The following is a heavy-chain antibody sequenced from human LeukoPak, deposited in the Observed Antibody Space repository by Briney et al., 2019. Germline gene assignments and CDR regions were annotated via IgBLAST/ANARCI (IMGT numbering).Heavy chain of an antibody. CDR3: AREYCSGGSCYWGSYYYYYMDV. CDR1: GFTFSSYA. V-gene: IGHV3-30*04. Sequence: GRSLRLSCAASGFTFSSYAMHWVRQAPGKGLEWVAVISYDGSNKYYADSVKGRFTISRDNSKNTLYLQMNSLRAGDTAVYYCAREYCSGGSCYWGSYYYYYMDVWGKGTTVTVSS. CDR2: ISYDGSNK. D-gene: IGHD2-15*01. J-gene: IGHJ6*03.